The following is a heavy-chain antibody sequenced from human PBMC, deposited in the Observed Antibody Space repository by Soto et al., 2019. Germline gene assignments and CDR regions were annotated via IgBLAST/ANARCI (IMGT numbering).Heavy chain of an antibody. D-gene: IGHD6-25*01. CDR2: IYFTGNT. Sequence: SETLSLTCSASGGSITSSSHFWGWVRQPPGKGLEWIGTIYFTGNTYYTPSLKSRLTMSIETSKNEFSLRLNSVTAADTAVYYCAGQTFTIAAASYGRSNWFDPWGPGTLVTVSS. CDR3: AGQTFTIAAASYGRSNWFDP. CDR1: GGSITSSSHF. V-gene: IGHV4-39*01. J-gene: IGHJ5*02.